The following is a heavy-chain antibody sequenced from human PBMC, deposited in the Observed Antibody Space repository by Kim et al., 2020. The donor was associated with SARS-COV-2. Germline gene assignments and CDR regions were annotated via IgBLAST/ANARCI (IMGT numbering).Heavy chain of an antibody. CDR1: GNTFNNYY. CDR3: GRERGHCSGGSCYAGYYGM. Sequence: ASVKVSCKTSGNTFNNYYIYWVRQAPGQGLEWMGIINPRDGSINYAQKFQDRVTMTRDTSTSTVYMDLNRMRSEDTAVYYCGRERGHCSGGSCYAGYYGM. D-gene: IGHD2-15*01. J-gene: IGHJ6*01. V-gene: IGHV1-46*02. CDR2: INPRDGSI.